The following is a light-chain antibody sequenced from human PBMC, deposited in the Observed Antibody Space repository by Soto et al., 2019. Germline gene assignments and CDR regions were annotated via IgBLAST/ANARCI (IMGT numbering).Light chain of an antibody. CDR2: WAS. V-gene: IGKV4-1*01. CDR1: QSVLYSSNNKNY. Sequence: DIVMTQSPDSLAVSLGERATINCKSSQSVLYSSNNKNYLAWYQQKPGQPPKLLIYWASTRESGVPDRFSDSGSGTDFTLTISSLQAEDVEVYYCQQYYTTPLYTFGQGTKLEIK. CDR3: QQYYTTPLYT. J-gene: IGKJ2*01.